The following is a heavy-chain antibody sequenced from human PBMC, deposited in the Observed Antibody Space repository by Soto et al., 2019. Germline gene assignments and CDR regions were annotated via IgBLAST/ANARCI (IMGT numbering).Heavy chain of an antibody. Sequence: HGESLKISCKGSGYSFTSYWISWVRQMPGKGLEWMGRIDPSDSYTNYSPSFQGHVTISADKSISAAYLQWSSLKASDTAMYYCARHLQHFDWLLGHYYYYGMDVWGQGTTVTVSS. D-gene: IGHD3-9*01. CDR1: GYSFTSYW. J-gene: IGHJ6*02. CDR3: ARHLQHFDWLLGHYYYYGMDV. V-gene: IGHV5-10-1*01. CDR2: IDPSDSYT.